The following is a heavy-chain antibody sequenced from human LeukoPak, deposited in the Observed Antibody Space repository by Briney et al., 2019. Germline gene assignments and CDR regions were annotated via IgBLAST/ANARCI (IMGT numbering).Heavy chain of an antibody. V-gene: IGHV1-46*01. CDR1: GYTFTSYY. J-gene: IGHJ4*02. Sequence: ASVKVSCKASGYTFTSYYIHWVRQAPGQGLEWMGIINPRGDGTRYAQKFQGRVTMTSDTSTTTVYMELSSLRSEDTAVYYCARALGYRGYDYGWYYDYWGQGTLVTVSS. D-gene: IGHD5-12*01. CDR2: INPRGDGT. CDR3: ARALGYRGYDYGWYYDY.